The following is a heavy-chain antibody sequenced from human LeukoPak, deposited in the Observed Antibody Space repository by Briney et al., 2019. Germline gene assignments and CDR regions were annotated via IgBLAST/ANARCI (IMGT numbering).Heavy chain of an antibody. CDR3: ATGSGSYRFDP. D-gene: IGHD1-26*01. CDR2: FDPEDGET. CDR1: GYTFTGYY. Sequence: ASVKVSCTASGYTFTGYYMHWVRQAPGKGLEWMGGFDPEDGETIYAQKFQGRVTMTEDTSTDTAYMELSSLRSEDTAVYYCATGSGSYRFDPWGQGTLVTVSS. V-gene: IGHV1-24*01. J-gene: IGHJ5*02.